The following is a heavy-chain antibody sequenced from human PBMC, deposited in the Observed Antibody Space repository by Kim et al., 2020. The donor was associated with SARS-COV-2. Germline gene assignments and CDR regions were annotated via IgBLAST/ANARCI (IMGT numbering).Heavy chain of an antibody. V-gene: IGHV1-18*01. CDR1: GYTFTSYG. J-gene: IGHJ4*01. CDR2: ISAYNGNT. D-gene: IGHD3-10*01. Sequence: ASVKVSCKASGYTFTSYGISWVRQAPGQGLEWMGWISAYNGNTNYAQKLQGRVTMTTDTSTSTAYMELRSLRSDDTAVYYCARDIKMVRGVIIWYCFDYWGQGTLVTVSS. CDR3: ARDIKMVRGVIIWYCFDY.